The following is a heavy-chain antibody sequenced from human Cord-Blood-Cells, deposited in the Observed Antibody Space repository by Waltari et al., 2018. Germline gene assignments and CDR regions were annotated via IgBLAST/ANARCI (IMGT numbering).Heavy chain of an antibody. V-gene: IGHV1-3*01. CDR1: GYTFTSYA. J-gene: IGHJ6*02. D-gene: IGHD5-18*01. Sequence: QVQLVQSGAEVKKPGASVKVSCKASGYTFTSYAMHWVRQAPRQRLEWMGWINAGNGNTKYSQKFQGRVTITRDTSASTAYMELSSLRSEDTAVYYCARDRIQLWLAYYYYGMDVWGQGTTVTVSS. CDR2: INAGNGNT. CDR3: ARDRIQLWLAYYYYGMDV.